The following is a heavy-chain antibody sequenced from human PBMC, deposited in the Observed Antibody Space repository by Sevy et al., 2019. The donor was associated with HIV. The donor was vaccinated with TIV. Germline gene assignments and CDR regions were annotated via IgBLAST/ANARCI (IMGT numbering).Heavy chain of an antibody. D-gene: IGHD6-19*01. CDR2: IRQDGSEK. CDR3: ATMREDSSGCLAN. Sequence: GGSLRLSCAASGFTFSRYWMSWVRQAPGKGLDWVANIRQDGSEKYYVDSVKGRFTNSRDNAKSSLYLQMNSLRAEDTAVYYCATMREDSSGCLANWGQGTLVTVSS. V-gene: IGHV3-7*01. J-gene: IGHJ4*02. CDR1: GFTFSRYW.